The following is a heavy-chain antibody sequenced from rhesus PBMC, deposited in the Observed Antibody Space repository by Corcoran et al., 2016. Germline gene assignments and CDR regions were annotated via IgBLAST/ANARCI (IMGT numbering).Heavy chain of an antibody. V-gene: IGHV3S5*01. CDR3: AKDGRGGWNFYDY. D-gene: IGHD6-25*01. Sequence: EVQLVESGGGLVQPGGSLRLSCAASGFTFSSYGMSGVRPAPGKGLEWVSHISNGGGSTYYADSVKGRFTISRDNSKNTLSLQMNSLRAEDTAVYYCAKDGRGGWNFYDYWGQGVLVTVSS. CDR2: ISNGGGST. J-gene: IGHJ4*01. CDR1: GFTFSSYG.